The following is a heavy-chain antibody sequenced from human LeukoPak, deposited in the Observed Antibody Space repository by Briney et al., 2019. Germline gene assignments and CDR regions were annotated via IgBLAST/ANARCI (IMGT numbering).Heavy chain of an antibody. V-gene: IGHV1-69*01. CDR3: ARSIVPTLTDNQYYYGMDV. CDR2: IIPIFGTA. Sequence: VASVKVSFKASGGTFSSYAISWVRQAPGQGLEWMGGIIPIFGTANYAQKFQGRVTITADESTSTAYMELSSLRSEDTAVYYCARSIVPTLTDNQYYYGMDVWGQGTTVTVSS. CDR1: GGTFSSYA. J-gene: IGHJ6*02. D-gene: IGHD2-8*01.